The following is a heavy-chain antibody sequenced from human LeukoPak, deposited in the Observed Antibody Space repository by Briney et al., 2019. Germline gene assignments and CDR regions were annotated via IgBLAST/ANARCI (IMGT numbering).Heavy chain of an antibody. CDR3: ARDQVRGGAAAGDNAFDI. Sequence: PGRSLRLSCAASGFSFSSYAMHWVRQAPGKGLEWVAVISYDGSKKYYADSVKGRFTISRDNSKNTLYLQMNSLRAEDTAVYYCARDQVRGGAAAGDNAFDIWGQGTMVTVSS. V-gene: IGHV3-30-3*01. D-gene: IGHD6-13*01. CDR1: GFSFSSYA. J-gene: IGHJ3*02. CDR2: ISYDGSKK.